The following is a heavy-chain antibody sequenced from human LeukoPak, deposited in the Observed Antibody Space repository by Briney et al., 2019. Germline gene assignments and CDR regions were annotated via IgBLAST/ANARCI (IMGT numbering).Heavy chain of an antibody. J-gene: IGHJ6*02. V-gene: IGHV3-48*04. CDR1: GISFSSSW. D-gene: IGHD2-15*01. CDR3: ARVAGCSGGSCYSYNYYYYGMDV. CDR2: ISSSGSTI. Sequence: GGSLRLSCAASGISFSSSWMHWVRQAPGKGLEWVSYISSSGSTIYYADSVKGRFTISRDNAKNSLYLQMNSLRAEDTAVYYCARVAGCSGGSCYSYNYYYYGMDVWGQGTTVTVSS.